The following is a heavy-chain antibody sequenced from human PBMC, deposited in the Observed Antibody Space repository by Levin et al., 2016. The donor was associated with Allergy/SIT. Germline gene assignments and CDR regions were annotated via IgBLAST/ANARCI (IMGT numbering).Heavy chain of an antibody. CDR3: AKRRRDGYNLLGDAFDI. CDR2: ISWNSGSI. J-gene: IGHJ3*02. V-gene: IGHV3-9*01. D-gene: IGHD5-24*01. Sequence: SLKISCAASGFTFDDYAMHWVRQAPGKGLEWVSGISWNSGSIGYADSVKGRFTISRDNAKNSLYLQMNSLRAEDTALYYCAKRRRDGYNLLGDAFDIWGQGTMVTVSS. CDR1: GFTFDDYA.